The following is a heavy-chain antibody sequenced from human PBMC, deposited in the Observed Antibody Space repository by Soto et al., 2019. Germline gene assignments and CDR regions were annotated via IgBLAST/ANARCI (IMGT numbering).Heavy chain of an antibody. Sequence: ASVKVSCKASGYTFTSYDINWVRQATGQGLEWMGWMNPNSGNTGYAQKFQGRVTKTRNTSISTAYMELSSLRSEDTAVYYCARGSPPFYDYIWGSYRPNWFDPWGQGTLVTVSS. D-gene: IGHD3-16*01. J-gene: IGHJ5*02. CDR2: MNPNSGNT. V-gene: IGHV1-8*01. CDR3: ARGSPPFYDYIWGSYRPNWFDP. CDR1: GYTFTSYD.